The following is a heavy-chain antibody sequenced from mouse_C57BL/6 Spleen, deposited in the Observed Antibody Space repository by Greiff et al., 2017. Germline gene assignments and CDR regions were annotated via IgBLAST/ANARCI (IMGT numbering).Heavy chain of an antibody. CDR2: LNPSSGYT. CDR1: GYTFTSYS. J-gene: IGHJ2*01. D-gene: IGHD1-1*01. Sequence: VQLQQSGAELARPGASVKMSCKASGYTFTSYSMHWVKQRPGQGLEWIGYLNPSSGYTKYNQKFKDKATLTADKSSSTAYMQLSSLTSEDSVFYYCAGYNRSSYDFDDWGQGTTLTVSS. V-gene: IGHV1-4*01. CDR3: AGYNRSSYDFDD.